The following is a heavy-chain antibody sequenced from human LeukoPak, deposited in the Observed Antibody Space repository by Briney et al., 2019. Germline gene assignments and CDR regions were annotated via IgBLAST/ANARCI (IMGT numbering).Heavy chain of an antibody. J-gene: IGHJ6*03. CDR3: VKFIAYSSGYYYMDV. CDR1: GGSISGYY. Sequence: SETLSLTCTISGGSISGYYWSWIRQPAGKGLEWIGRVYASGTTEYNLSLKTRVTMSADTSTNQISLRLTSVTAADTAVYYCVKFIAYSSGYYYMDVWGKGTTVIVSS. CDR2: VYASGTT. V-gene: IGHV4-4*07. D-gene: IGHD6-19*01.